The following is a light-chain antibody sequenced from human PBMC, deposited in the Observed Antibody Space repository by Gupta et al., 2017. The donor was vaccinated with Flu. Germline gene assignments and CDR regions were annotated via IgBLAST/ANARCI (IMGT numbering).Light chain of an antibody. Sequence: VVTQVPSLPVSPGGPATLTCGSSAGPVTYDHYTYWFQQKPGQAPRALTYDTSNKHSRTPALFSPSRLGSKAALTLSVAQFEDEADYCCLLSYGGGRVFGGGTKLTVL. V-gene: IGLV7-46*01. J-gene: IGLJ3*02. CDR3: LLSYGGGRV. CDR2: DTS. CDR1: AGPVTYDHY.